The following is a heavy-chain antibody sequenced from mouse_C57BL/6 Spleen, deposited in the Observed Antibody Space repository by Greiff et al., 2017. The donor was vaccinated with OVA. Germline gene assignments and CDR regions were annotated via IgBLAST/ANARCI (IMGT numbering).Heavy chain of an antibody. CDR2: IDPETGGT. Sequence: QVQLQQSGAELVRPGASVTLSCKASGYTFTDYEMHWVKQTPVHGLEWIGAIDPETGGTAYNQKFKGKAILTADKSSSTAYMELRSLTSEDSAVYYGTRRITTVDYAMDYWGQGTSVTVSS. CDR3: TRRITTVDYAMDY. D-gene: IGHD1-1*01. V-gene: IGHV1-15*01. CDR1: GYTFTDYE. J-gene: IGHJ4*01.